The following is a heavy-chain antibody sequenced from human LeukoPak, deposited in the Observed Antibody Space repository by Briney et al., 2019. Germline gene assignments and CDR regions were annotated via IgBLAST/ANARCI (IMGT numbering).Heavy chain of an antibody. CDR2: INHSGST. J-gene: IGHJ4*02. D-gene: IGHD1-26*01. CDR3: ARDGSWYSGSQALFY. V-gene: IGHV4-34*01. Sequence: SETLSLTCAVYGGSFSGYYWSWIRQPRGKGLEWIGEINHSGSTNYNPSLKSRVTMSVDTSKNQFSLKLSSVTAADTAVYYCARDGSWYSGSQALFYWGQGTLVTVSS. CDR1: GGSFSGYY.